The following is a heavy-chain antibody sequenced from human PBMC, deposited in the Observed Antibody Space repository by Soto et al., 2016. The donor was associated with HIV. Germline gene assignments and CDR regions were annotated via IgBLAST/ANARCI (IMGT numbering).Heavy chain of an antibody. V-gene: IGHV3-74*01. CDR2: VNNDGSST. CDR3: ARDLSD. CDR1: GFTFSNSW. Sequence: EVQLVESGGGLVQPGGSLRLSCAASGFTFSNSWMHWVRQAPGKGLVWVSRVNNDGSSTAYVDSVKGRFTISRDNAKNTLYLQMNSLRAEDTGVYYCARDLSDWGQGTLVTVS. D-gene: IGHD3-3*02. J-gene: IGHJ4*02.